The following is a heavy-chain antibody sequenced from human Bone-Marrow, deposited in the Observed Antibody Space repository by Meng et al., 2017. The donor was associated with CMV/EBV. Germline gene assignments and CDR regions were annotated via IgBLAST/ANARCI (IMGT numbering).Heavy chain of an antibody. V-gene: IGHV3-48*03. J-gene: IGHJ4*02. Sequence: SCAASGFTFSSYEMNWVRQAPGKGLEWLSYITSSGRTIYYADSVKGRFIISRDNAKNSLHLQMNNLRAEDTAIYYCVQTLYWGQGTLVTVSS. CDR1: GFTFSSYE. CDR2: ITSSGRTI. CDR3: VQTLY. D-gene: IGHD3-16*01.